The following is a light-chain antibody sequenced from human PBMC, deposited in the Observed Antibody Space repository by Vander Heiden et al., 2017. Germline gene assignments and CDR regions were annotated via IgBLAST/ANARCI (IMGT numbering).Light chain of an antibody. V-gene: IGKV3-15*01. Sequence: EVLLTQSPATLSVSPGETATLSCRSSQTISRSLAWYQQRPGQSPRLLIYGASIRASGVPARFSGSGSGTEFTRAISSLQSEDVAVYYCLQYDNWPPRYAFGQGTKLQIQ. CDR2: GAS. CDR3: LQYDNWPPRYA. CDR1: QTISRS. J-gene: IGKJ2*01.